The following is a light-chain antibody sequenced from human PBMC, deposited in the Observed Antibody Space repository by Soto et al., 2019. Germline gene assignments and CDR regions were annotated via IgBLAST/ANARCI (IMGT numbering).Light chain of an antibody. Sequence: QSVLTQPASVSGSPGQSITISCTGTSSDVGSYNLVSWYQQHPGKAPKLMIYEGSKRPSGVSNRFSGSKSGNTASLTISGLQAEDEADYYCCSYAGSSTFPRVFGTGTKVTV. V-gene: IGLV2-23*03. CDR3: CSYAGSSTFPRV. CDR2: EGS. CDR1: SSDVGSYNL. J-gene: IGLJ1*01.